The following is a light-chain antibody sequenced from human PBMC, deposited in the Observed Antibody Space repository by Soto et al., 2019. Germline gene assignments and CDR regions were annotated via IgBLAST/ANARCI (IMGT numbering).Light chain of an antibody. V-gene: IGLV2-14*01. CDR1: SSDVGNYNY. J-gene: IGLJ3*02. CDR3: SSYTTNNTRGRV. Sequence: QSALTQPASVSGSPGQSITISCTGSSSDVGNYNYVFWYQQHPGKAPKLMIYEVSNRPSGVSNRFSGSKSGNTASLTISGLQAEDEADYYCSSYTTNNTRGRVFGGGTKVTVL. CDR2: EVS.